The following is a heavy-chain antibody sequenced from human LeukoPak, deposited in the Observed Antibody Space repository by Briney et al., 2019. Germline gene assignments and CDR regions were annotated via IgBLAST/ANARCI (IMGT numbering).Heavy chain of an antibody. CDR2: ISSSSSYI. CDR1: GFTFSSYS. D-gene: IGHD5-12*01. Sequence: GGSLRLSCAASGFTFSSYSMNWVRQAPGKGLEWVSSISSSSSYIYYADSVKGRFTISRDNAKNSLYLQMNSLRAEDTAVYYCARVPRDGYNYFDYWGQGTLVTVSS. CDR3: ARVPRDGYNYFDY. J-gene: IGHJ4*02. V-gene: IGHV3-21*01.